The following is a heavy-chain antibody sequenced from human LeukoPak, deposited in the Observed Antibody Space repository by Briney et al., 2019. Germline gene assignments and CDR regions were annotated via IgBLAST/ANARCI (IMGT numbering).Heavy chain of an antibody. CDR3: ARLGATPHLFDY. CDR2: IYYSGST. CDR1: GGSISSSSYY. Sequence: SETLSLTCTVSGGSISSSSYYWGWIRQPPGKGLEWIGYIYYSGSTNYNPSLKSRVTISVDTSKNQFSLKLSSVTAADTAVYYCARLGATPHLFDYWGQGTLVTVSS. V-gene: IGHV4-61*05. D-gene: IGHD1-26*01. J-gene: IGHJ4*02.